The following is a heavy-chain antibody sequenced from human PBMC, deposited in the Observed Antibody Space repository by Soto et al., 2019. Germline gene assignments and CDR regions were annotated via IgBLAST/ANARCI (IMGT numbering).Heavy chain of an antibody. V-gene: IGHV1-3*01. D-gene: IGHD6-6*01. Sequence: ASVKVSCKASGYTFTSYAMHWVRQAPGQRLEWMGWINAGNGNTKYSQKFQGRVTITRDTSASTAYMELSSLRSEDTAVYYCAGPGGIAARLDYYYYMDVWGKGTTVTVSS. CDR1: GYTFTSYA. J-gene: IGHJ6*03. CDR2: INAGNGNT. CDR3: AGPGGIAARLDYYYYMDV.